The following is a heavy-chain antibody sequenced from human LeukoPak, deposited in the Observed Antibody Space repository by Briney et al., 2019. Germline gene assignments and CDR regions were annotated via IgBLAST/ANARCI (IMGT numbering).Heavy chain of an antibody. V-gene: IGHV3-30*04. J-gene: IGHJ6*03. Sequence: GGSLRLSCAASGFTFSSYAMHWVRQAPGKGLEWVAVISYDGSNKYYADSVKGRFTISRDNSKNTLYLQMNSLRAEDTAVYYCAKLPYGDPYYYYYYMDVWGKGTTVTVSS. CDR3: AKLPYGDPYYYYYYMDV. D-gene: IGHD4-17*01. CDR1: GFTFSSYA. CDR2: ISYDGSNK.